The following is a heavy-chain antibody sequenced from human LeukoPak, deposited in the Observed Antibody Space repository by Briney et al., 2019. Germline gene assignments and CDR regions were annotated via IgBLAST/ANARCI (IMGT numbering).Heavy chain of an antibody. CDR2: ISGYDGST. CDR3: ANFFGAFDI. Sequence: GGSLRLSCAASGFTFSSYAMYWVRQAPGKGLEWVSSISGYDGSTYYADSVKGRFTISRDNSKNTLYLQMNSLRAEDTAVYYCANFFGAFDIWGQGTMVTVSS. CDR1: GFTFSSYA. J-gene: IGHJ3*02. D-gene: IGHD3-10*01. V-gene: IGHV3-23*01.